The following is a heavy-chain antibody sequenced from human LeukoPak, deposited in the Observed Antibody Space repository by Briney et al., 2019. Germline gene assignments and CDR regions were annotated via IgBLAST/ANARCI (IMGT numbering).Heavy chain of an antibody. CDR3: ARDNSVGDYAWWFDP. J-gene: IGHJ5*02. CDR2: INPNSGGT. Sequence: ASVKVSCKASGYTFTGYYMHWVRQAPGQGLEWMGWINPNSGGTNYAQKFQGRVTMTRDLSTSTDYMELSSLRSDDTAVYFCARDNSVGDYAWWFDPWGQGTLVTVSS. CDR1: GYTFTGYY. V-gene: IGHV1-2*02. D-gene: IGHD1-26*01.